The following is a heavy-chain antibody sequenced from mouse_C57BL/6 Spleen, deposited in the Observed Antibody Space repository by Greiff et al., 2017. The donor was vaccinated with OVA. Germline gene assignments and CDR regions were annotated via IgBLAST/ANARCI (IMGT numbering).Heavy chain of an antibody. CDR1: GYTFTSYW. J-gene: IGHJ1*03. Sequence: QVQLQQPGAELVKPGASVKLSCKASGYTFTSYWMHWVKQRPGRGLEWIGRIDPKSGGTKYNEKFKSKATLTVDKPSSTAYMQLSSLTSEDSAVYYCAREGGSSYMWYFDVWGTGTTVTVSS. CDR3: AREGGSSYMWYFDV. V-gene: IGHV1-72*01. CDR2: IDPKSGGT. D-gene: IGHD1-1*01.